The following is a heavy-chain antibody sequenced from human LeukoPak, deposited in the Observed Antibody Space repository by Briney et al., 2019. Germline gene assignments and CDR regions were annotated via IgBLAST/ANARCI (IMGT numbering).Heavy chain of an antibody. CDR3: ARVVGATDAFDI. D-gene: IGHD1-26*01. Sequence: PSETLSLTCAVYGGSFSGYYWCWNRQPPGKGLEWIGEINHSGSTNYTPSLKSRVTISVYTSKNQFSLKLSSVTAADTAVYYCARVVGATDAFDIWGQGTMVTVSS. V-gene: IGHV4-34*01. CDR2: INHSGST. J-gene: IGHJ3*02. CDR1: GGSFSGYY.